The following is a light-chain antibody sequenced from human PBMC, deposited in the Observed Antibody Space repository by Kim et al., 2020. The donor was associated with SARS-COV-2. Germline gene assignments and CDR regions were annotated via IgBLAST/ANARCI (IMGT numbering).Light chain of an antibody. CDR1: QSIGSD. Sequence: EIVMTQSPAILSVSPGERATLSCGGSQSIGSDLAWYQHKPGQAPRLLIYATSTRATGVPVRFSGSGSGTQFTLTIDSLQSDDFATYSCQQYNYWPPTFGGGTKLEIK. J-gene: IGKJ4*01. CDR3: QQYNYWPPT. CDR2: ATS. V-gene: IGKV3-15*01.